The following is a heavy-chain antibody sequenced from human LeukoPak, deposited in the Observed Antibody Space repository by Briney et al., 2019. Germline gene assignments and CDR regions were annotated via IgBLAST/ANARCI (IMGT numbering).Heavy chain of an antibody. V-gene: IGHV3-21*01. CDR1: GFTFSSHS. D-gene: IGHD3-22*01. CDR3: ASDQYYYDSSGYYFNWFDP. Sequence: GGSLRLSCAASGFTFSSHSMNWVRQAPGKGLEWVSSISSSSSYIYYADSVKGRFTISRDNAKNSLYLQMNSLRAEDTAVYYCASDQYYYDSSGYYFNWFDPWGQGTLVTVSS. CDR2: ISSSSSYI. J-gene: IGHJ5*02.